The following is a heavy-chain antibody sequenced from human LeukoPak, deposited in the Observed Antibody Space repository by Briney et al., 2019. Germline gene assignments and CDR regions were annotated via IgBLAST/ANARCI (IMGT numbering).Heavy chain of an antibody. D-gene: IGHD3-9*01. Sequence: GGSLRLSCAASGFIFRNYWMHWVRQAPGKGLEWVAVISYDGSNKYYADSVKGRFTISRDNSKNTLYLQMNSLRAEDTAVYYCARDPLVYYFDYWGQGTLVTVSS. V-gene: IGHV3-30-3*01. CDR3: ARDPLVYYFDY. CDR1: GFIFRNYW. CDR2: ISYDGSNK. J-gene: IGHJ4*02.